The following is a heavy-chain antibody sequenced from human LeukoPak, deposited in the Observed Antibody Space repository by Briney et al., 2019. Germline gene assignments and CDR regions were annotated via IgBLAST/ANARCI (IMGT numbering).Heavy chain of an antibody. V-gene: IGHV3-23*01. J-gene: IGHJ1*01. CDR2: IGDSGGST. CDR1: GFTFSSYA. Sequence: PGGSLRLFCAASGFTFSSYAMSWVRQAPGKGLEWVSAIGDSGGSTYYADSVTGRFTISRDNSKNTLYLQINSLRAEDTAVYFCAKDLHSSSWYNYFQHWGQGTLVTVSS. CDR3: AKDLHSSSWYNYFQH. D-gene: IGHD6-13*01.